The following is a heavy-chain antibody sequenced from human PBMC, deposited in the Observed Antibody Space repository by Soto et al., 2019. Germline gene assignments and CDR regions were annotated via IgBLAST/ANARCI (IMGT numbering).Heavy chain of an antibody. Sequence: ASVKVSCKASGYTFTGYYMHWVRQAPGQGLEWMGIINLSGGTTTYAQKFQGRVTMTRDTSTSTVYMELSSLRSEDTAVYYCARRSFSSGWDFDYWGQGTLVTV. CDR2: INLSGGTT. J-gene: IGHJ4*02. CDR3: ARRSFSSGWDFDY. V-gene: IGHV1-46*01. D-gene: IGHD6-19*01. CDR1: GYTFTGYY.